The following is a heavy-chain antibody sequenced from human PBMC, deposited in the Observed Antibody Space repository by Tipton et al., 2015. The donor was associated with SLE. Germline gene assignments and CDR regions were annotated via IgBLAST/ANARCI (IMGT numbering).Heavy chain of an antibody. Sequence: SLRLSCAASGFTFRNFDMTWVRQAPGRGLECVSTISGSGTDTYYADSVKGRFTISRDNSKNMLYLQLNSLRAEDTGVYYCAIRPMGVDPWGQGTLVTVSS. V-gene: IGHV3-23*01. D-gene: IGHD2-8*01. CDR1: GFTFRNFD. CDR2: ISGSGTDT. CDR3: AIRPMGVDP. J-gene: IGHJ5*02.